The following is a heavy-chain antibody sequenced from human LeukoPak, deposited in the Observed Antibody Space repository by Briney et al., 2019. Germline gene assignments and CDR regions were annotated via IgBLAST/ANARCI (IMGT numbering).Heavy chain of an antibody. CDR1: GSTSSSFW. V-gene: IGHV3-74*01. CDR2: INSDGSST. Sequence: HPGGSLRLSCVASGSTSSSFWMHWVRQGPGKGLGWVSPINSDGSSTSYGDSMEGRFTISRDHARNTLYLQMNSLRAEDTAVYYCVRGRYVYGVHNWFDPWGQGTLVTVSS. D-gene: IGHD4-17*01. J-gene: IGHJ5*02. CDR3: VRGRYVYGVHNWFDP.